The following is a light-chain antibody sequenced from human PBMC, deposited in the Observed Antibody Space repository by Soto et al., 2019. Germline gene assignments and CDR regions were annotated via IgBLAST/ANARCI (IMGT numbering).Light chain of an antibody. Sequence: DIVMTQSPDSLAVSLGERATINCKSSQSVLYSSNNKNYLAWYQQKPGQPPKLLIYWASTRESGVPDRFSGSGSGTDFTLTISSLQAEDVAVYYCQQYDSPPPTFGQGTKVEI. V-gene: IGKV4-1*01. J-gene: IGKJ1*01. CDR3: QQYDSPPPT. CDR1: QSVLYSSNNKNY. CDR2: WAS.